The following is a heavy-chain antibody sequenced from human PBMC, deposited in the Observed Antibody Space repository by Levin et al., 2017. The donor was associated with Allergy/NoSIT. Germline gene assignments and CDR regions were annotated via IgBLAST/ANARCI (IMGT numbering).Heavy chain of an antibody. CDR2: ISSSSSYI. J-gene: IGHJ4*02. V-gene: IGHV3-21*01. CDR1: GFTFSSYS. D-gene: IGHD6-13*01. CDR3: ARDSRIAAAGSLGDY. Sequence: GGSLRLSCAASGFTFSSYSMNWVRQAPGKGLEWVSSISSSSSYIYYADSVKGRFTISRDNAKNSLYLQMNSLRAEDTAVYYCARDSRIAAAGSLGDYWGQGTLVTVSS.